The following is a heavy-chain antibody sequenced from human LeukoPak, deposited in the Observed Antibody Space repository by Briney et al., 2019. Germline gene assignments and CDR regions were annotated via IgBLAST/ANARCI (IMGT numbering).Heavy chain of an antibody. CDR1: GGSISGYY. Sequence: PSETLSLNCTGSGGSISGYYWSWIRQPPGKGLQWIGDIYYSGSTNYNPSLKSRVTISVDTSKNQFSLKLSSVTAADTAVYYCARVDYYDSSGYYFNNWFDPWGQGTLVTVSS. CDR2: IYYSGST. CDR3: ARVDYYDSSGYYFNNWFDP. J-gene: IGHJ5*02. V-gene: IGHV4-59*01. D-gene: IGHD3-22*01.